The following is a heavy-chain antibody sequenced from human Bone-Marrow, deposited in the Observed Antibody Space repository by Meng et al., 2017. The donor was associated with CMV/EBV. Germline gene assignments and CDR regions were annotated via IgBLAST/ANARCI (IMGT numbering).Heavy chain of an antibody. CDR1: GYTFTGYY. D-gene: IGHD5-24*01. V-gene: IGHV1-69*05. J-gene: IGHJ1*01. CDR2: IIPIFGTA. CDR3: ARGPGGWLQLPPEYFQH. Sequence: SVKVSCKASGYTFTGYYMHWVRQAPGQGLEWMGGIIPIFGTANYAQKFQGRVTITTDESTSTAYMELSSLRSEDTAVYYCARGPGGWLQLPPEYFQHWGQGTLVTVSS.